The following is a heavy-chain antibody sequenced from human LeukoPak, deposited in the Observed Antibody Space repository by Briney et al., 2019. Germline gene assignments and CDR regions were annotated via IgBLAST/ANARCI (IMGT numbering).Heavy chain of an antibody. J-gene: IGHJ5*02. CDR3: ARLEIVVVPAAMPGWFDP. CDR1: GGSFSGYY. D-gene: IGHD2-2*03. V-gene: IGHV4-34*01. Sequence: SETLSLTCAVYGGSFSGYYWSWIRLPPGKGLEWIGEINHSGSTNYNPSLKSRVTISVDTSKNQFSLKLSSVTAADTAVYYCARLEIVVVPAAMPGWFDPWGQGTLVTVSS. CDR2: INHSGST.